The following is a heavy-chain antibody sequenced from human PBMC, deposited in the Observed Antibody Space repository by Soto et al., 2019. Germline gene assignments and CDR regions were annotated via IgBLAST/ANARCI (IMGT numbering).Heavy chain of an antibody. V-gene: IGHV4-59*01. J-gene: IGHJ2*01. CDR3: ARIAGGSSFFWYFDL. D-gene: IGHD1-26*01. CDR1: GASISTYY. CDR2: IFYSGST. Sequence: QVQLQESGPGLVKPSETLSLTCTVSGASISTYYWSWIRQPPGKGLEWIGQIFYSGSTNFNPSLKSRVTISIDTSNNQFSLRLNSVTAADTAVYYCARIAGGSSFFWYFDLWGRGTLVTVSS.